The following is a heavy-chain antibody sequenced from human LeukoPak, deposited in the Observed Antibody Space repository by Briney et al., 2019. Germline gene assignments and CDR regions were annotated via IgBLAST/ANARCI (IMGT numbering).Heavy chain of an antibody. V-gene: IGHV4-39*01. CDR3: ARRAAAVIDAFDI. J-gene: IGHJ3*02. CDR2: IYYSGST. CDR1: GGSISSSSYY. Sequence: SETLSLTCTVSGGSISSSSYYWGWIRQPPGKGLEWIGSIYYSGSTYYNPSLKSRVTISVDTSKNLFSLKLSSVTAADTAVYYCARRAAAVIDAFDIWGQGTMVTVSS. D-gene: IGHD6-13*01.